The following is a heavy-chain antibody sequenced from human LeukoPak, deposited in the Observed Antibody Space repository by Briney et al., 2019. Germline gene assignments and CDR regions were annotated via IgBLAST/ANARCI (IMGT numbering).Heavy chain of an antibody. CDR1: GFTVSSSY. Sequence: QPGGSLRLSCAASGFTVSSSYMTWVRQAPGKGLEWVSVIYTGGSTYYADPVKGRFTISRDNSKNTLYLQMNSLRAEDTAVYYCARDANKKNYFDCWGQGTLVTVSS. D-gene: IGHD2/OR15-2a*01. V-gene: IGHV3-53*01. CDR3: ARDANKKNYFDC. J-gene: IGHJ4*02. CDR2: IYTGGST.